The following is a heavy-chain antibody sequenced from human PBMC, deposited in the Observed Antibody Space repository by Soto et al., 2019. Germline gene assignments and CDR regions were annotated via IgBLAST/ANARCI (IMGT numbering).Heavy chain of an antibody. V-gene: IGHV4-59*08. J-gene: IGHJ4*02. CDR3: ARRYGDYFDF. CDR2: IYYSGST. D-gene: IGHD4-17*01. CDR1: GGSISSHY. Sequence: SETLCLTCTVSGGSISSHYWSWIRQPPGKGLEWIGYIYYSGSTNYNPSLKSRVTISVDTSKNQFSLKLSSVTAADTAVYYCARRYGDYFDFWGQGTLVTVSS.